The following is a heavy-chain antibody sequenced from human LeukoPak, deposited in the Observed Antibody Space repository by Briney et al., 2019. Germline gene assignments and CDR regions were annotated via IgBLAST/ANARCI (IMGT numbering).Heavy chain of an antibody. D-gene: IGHD3-16*01. Sequence: GGSLRLSCAASGFTFSSYWMHWVRQAPGKGLVWVSRINSDGSSTNYADSVKGRFTISRDNAKNTLYLQMNSLRAEDTAVYYCARVRWGGLYYFDYWGQGTLVTVSS. CDR3: ARVRWGGLYYFDY. J-gene: IGHJ4*02. CDR1: GFTFSSYW. CDR2: INSDGSST. V-gene: IGHV3-74*01.